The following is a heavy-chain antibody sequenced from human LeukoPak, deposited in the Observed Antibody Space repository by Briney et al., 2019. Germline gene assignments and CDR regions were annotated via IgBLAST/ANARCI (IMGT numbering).Heavy chain of an antibody. CDR3: ARGGVWGSYRYLDY. D-gene: IGHD3-16*02. J-gene: IGHJ4*02. Sequence: GGSLRLSCAASGFTFSSYSMNWVRQAPGKGLEWVSSISSSSSYIYYADSVKGRFTISRDNAKNSLYLQMNSLRAEDTAVYYCARGGVWGSYRYLDYWGQGTLVTVSS. CDR1: GFTFSSYS. CDR2: ISSSSSYI. V-gene: IGHV3-21*04.